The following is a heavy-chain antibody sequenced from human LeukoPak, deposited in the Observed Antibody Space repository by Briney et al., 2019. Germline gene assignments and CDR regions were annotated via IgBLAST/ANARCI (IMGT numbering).Heavy chain of an antibody. V-gene: IGHV1-2*02. CDR1: GYTFTGYY. Sequence: ASVKVSCKASGYTFTGYYMHWVRQAPGQGLEWMGWINPNGGGTNYAQKFQGRVTMTRDTSISTAYMELSSLRSEDTAVYYCARARGWQQWLGFDYWGQGTLVTVSS. D-gene: IGHD6-19*01. J-gene: IGHJ4*02. CDR2: INPNGGGT. CDR3: ARARGWQQWLGFDY.